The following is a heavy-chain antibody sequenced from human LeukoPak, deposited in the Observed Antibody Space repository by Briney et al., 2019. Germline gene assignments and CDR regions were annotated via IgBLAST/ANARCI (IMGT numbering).Heavy chain of an antibody. J-gene: IGHJ4*02. D-gene: IGHD6-13*01. Sequence: GGSLRLSCAASGFIFDDYAMAWVRQAPGKGLEWVSGINWNGNNRGYADAVKGRFTISRDNAKNSVYLEMNSLTVDDTAFYYCARPPRGYSSSWYYFEYWGQGILVTVSS. CDR1: GFIFDDYA. V-gene: IGHV3-20*04. CDR2: INWNGNNR. CDR3: ARPPRGYSSSWYYFEY.